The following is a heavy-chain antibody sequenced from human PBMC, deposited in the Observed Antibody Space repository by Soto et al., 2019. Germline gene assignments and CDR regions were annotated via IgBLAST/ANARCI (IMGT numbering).Heavy chain of an antibody. CDR3: ARGYSYGSYWFFDL. V-gene: IGHV1-18*04. CDR2: ISVYNGNT. J-gene: IGHJ2*01. CDR1: GYAFTTYG. D-gene: IGHD5-18*01. Sequence: VASVKVSCKASGYAFTTYGITWVRQAPGQGLEWMGWISVYNGNTNYAQKLQGRVTMTTDTSTSTAYMELWSLSSDDTAVYYCARGYSYGSYWFFDLWGRGTLVTVSS.